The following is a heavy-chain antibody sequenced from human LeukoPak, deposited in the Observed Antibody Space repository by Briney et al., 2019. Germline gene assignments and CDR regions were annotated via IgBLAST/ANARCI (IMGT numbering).Heavy chain of an antibody. Sequence: ASVKVSCKVSGYTLTELSMHWVRQAPGKGLEWMGGFDPEDGETIYAQKFQGRVTMTEDTSTDTAYMELSSLRSEDTAVYYCATAREDYYYDSSGHYYSYWGQGTLVTVSS. CDR1: GYTLTELS. CDR2: FDPEDGET. V-gene: IGHV1-24*01. D-gene: IGHD3-22*01. CDR3: ATAREDYYYDSSGHYYSY. J-gene: IGHJ4*02.